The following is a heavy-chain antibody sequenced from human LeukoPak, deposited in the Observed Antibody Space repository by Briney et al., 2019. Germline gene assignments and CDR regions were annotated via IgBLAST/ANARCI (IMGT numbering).Heavy chain of an antibody. CDR3: ARVGIRGSGWQISRPNYYYYYMDV. J-gene: IGHJ6*03. Sequence: SVKVSCKASGGTFNNYAINWVRQAPEQGLEWMGGIIPIFGSSNYAQKFQGRVTITADESTTTAYMELSSLRSEDTAVYYCARVGIRGSGWQISRPNYYYYYMDVWGKGTTVTVSS. CDR1: GGTFNNYA. CDR2: IIPIFGSS. D-gene: IGHD6-19*01. V-gene: IGHV1-69*01.